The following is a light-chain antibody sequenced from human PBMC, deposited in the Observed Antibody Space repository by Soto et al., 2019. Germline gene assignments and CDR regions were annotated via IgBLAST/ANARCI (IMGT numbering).Light chain of an antibody. CDR2: GAS. CDR1: QDIYTF. J-gene: IGKJ5*01. V-gene: IGKV1-39*01. Sequence: QMTQSPSSLSASVGDRVTIACRASQDIYTFLNWYQQKPGKAPKLLIFGASSLQSGVPSRFSGSGSGTVFTLTISRLEPEDFAVYYCQQYGSSPSITFGHGTRLEIK. CDR3: QQYGSSPSIT.